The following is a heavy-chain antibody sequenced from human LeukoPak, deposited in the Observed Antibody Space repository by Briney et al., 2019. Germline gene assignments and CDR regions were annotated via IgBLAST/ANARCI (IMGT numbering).Heavy chain of an antibody. D-gene: IGHD6-13*01. J-gene: IGHJ6*02. V-gene: IGHV3-23*01. CDR2: ISGSGGST. Sequence: GGSLRLSCAASGFTFSSYAMSWVRQAPGKGLEWVSAISGSGGSTYYADSVKGRFTISRDNSKNTLYLQMNSLRAEDTAVYYCVSYGSSSWYYYYGMDVWGQGTMVTVSS. CDR1: GFTFSSYA. CDR3: VSYGSSSWYYYYGMDV.